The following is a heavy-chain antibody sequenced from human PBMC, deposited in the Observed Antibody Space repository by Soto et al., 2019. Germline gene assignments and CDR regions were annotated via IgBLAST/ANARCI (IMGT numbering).Heavy chain of an antibody. CDR2: IYYSGST. Sequence: AETLSLTCTVSGGSISSSSYYWGWIRQPPGKGLEWIGSIYYSGSTNYNPSLKSRVTISVDTSKNQFSLKLSSVTAADTAVYYCARGWELYDYWGQGTLVTVSS. CDR1: GGSISSSSYY. V-gene: IGHV4-39*07. CDR3: ARGWELYDY. D-gene: IGHD1-26*01. J-gene: IGHJ4*02.